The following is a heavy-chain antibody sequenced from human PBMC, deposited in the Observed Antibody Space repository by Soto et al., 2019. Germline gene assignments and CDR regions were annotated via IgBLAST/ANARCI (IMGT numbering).Heavy chain of an antibody. CDR2: IYPGDSDT. D-gene: IGHD5-18*01. V-gene: IGHV5-51*01. J-gene: IGHJ3*02. CDR3: ARALKDTVMAHHAFDI. Sequence: GESLKISCKGSEYSFTTHWIGWVRQTPGKGLEWMGVIYPGDSDTTYSPSFQGQVTISVDKSIRTAYLQWSSLKASDTAIYYCARALKDTVMAHHAFDIWGQGTMVTVSS. CDR1: EYSFTTHW.